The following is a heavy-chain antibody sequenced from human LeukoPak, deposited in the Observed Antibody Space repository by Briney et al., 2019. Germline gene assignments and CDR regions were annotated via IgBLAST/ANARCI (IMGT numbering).Heavy chain of an antibody. D-gene: IGHD3-22*01. J-gene: IGHJ3*02. V-gene: IGHV4-59*01. CDR2: IYYSGST. CDR1: GGSISSYY. CDR3: ARGSLTYYDSSGYYYRAFDI. Sequence: SETLSLTCTVSGGSISSYYWSWIRQPPGKGLEWIGYIYYSGSTNYNPSLKSRVTISVDTSKNQFSLKLSSVTAADTAVYYCARGSLTYYDSSGYYYRAFDIWGQGTMVTASS.